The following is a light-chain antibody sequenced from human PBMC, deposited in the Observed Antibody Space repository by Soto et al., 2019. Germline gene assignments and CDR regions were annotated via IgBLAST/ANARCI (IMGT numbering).Light chain of an antibody. CDR3: QQYHSWPPIT. V-gene: IGKV3-20*01. CDR2: GAS. Sequence: EIVLTQSPGTLSLSQGERATLSCRASQSVSSSYLAWYQQKFGQAPRLLIYGASSRATGIPDRFSGGGSGTEFTLTISSLQSEDFAVYYCQQYHSWPPITFGQGARLEIK. J-gene: IGKJ5*01. CDR1: QSVSSSY.